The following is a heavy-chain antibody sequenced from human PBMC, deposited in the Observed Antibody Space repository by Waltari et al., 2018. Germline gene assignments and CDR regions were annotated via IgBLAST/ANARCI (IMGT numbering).Heavy chain of an antibody. D-gene: IGHD2-15*01. Sequence: EVQLLESGGGLVQPGGSLRLSCAASGFTFSSYAMSWVRQAPGKGLEWVSAISGSGCSTNYADSVKGRFTIARDNSKNTLYLQMNSLRAEDTAVYYCAKSRSRGYIVVVVAATPSDNWGQGTLVTVSS. CDR1: GFTFSSYA. CDR3: AKSRSRGYIVVVVAATPSDN. CDR2: ISGSGCST. V-gene: IGHV3-23*01. J-gene: IGHJ4*02.